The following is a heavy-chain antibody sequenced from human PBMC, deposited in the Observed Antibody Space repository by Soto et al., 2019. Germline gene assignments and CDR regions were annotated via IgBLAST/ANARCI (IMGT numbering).Heavy chain of an antibody. J-gene: IGHJ6*02. CDR2: INHSGST. CDR3: ARFSGWYFGYYYGMDV. CDR1: GGSFSGYY. D-gene: IGHD6-19*01. V-gene: IGHV4-34*01. Sequence: PSETLSLTCAVYGGSFSGYYWSWIRQPPGKGLEWIGEINHSGSTNYNPSLKSRVTISVDTSKNQFSLKLSPVTAADTAVYYCARFSGWYFGYYYGMDVWGQGTTVTVSS.